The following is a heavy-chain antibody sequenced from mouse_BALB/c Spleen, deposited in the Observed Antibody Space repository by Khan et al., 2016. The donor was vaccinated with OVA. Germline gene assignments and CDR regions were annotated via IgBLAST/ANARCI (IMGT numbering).Heavy chain of an antibody. CDR1: GYTFTSYY. V-gene: IGHV1S81*02. CDR3: TSSGYGAIAY. J-gene: IGHJ3*01. Sequence: QIQLVQSGAELVKPGASVRLSCKASGYTFTSYYLYWVKQRPGQGLEWIGDINPSNGGTNFNEKFKTKATLTVDKSSSTAYMQLNSLTSEDSAVYYCTSSGYGAIAYWGQGTLVTVSA. CDR2: INPSNGGT. D-gene: IGHD1-1*02.